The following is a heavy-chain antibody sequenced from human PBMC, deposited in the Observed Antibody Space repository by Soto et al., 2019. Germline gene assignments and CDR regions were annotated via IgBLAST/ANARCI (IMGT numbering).Heavy chain of an antibody. V-gene: IGHV1-3*01. J-gene: IGHJ4*02. CDR2: INAGNGNT. CDR1: GYTFTGYA. D-gene: IGHD6-19*01. CDR3: ARAVAVAADFDY. Sequence: ASVKVSCKASGYTFTGYAMNWVRQAPGQRLEWMGWINAGNGNTKYSQKSQGRVTITRDTSASTAYMELSSLRSEDTAVYYCARAVAVAADFDYWGQGTLVTVSS.